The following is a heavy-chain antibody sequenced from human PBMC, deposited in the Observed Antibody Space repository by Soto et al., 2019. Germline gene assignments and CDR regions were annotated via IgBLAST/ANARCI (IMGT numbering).Heavy chain of an antibody. J-gene: IGHJ4*02. V-gene: IGHV3-33*01. CDR1: GFTFSSYG. CDR3: ARDPPGTASFDY. Sequence: QVQLVESGGGVVQPGRSLRLSCAASGFTFSSYGMHWVRQAPGKGLEWVAVIWYDGSNKYYADSVKGRFTISRDNSKNTLYLQMNSLRAEDTAVYYCARDPPGTASFDYWGQGTLVTVSS. D-gene: IGHD2-8*02. CDR2: IWYDGSNK.